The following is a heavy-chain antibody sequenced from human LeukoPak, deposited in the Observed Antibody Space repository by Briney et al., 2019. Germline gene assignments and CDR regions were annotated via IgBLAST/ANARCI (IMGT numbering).Heavy chain of an antibody. CDR2: INQDGSEK. Sequence: GGSLRLSCAASGFSCSSYWMTWVRQIPGKGLEWVANINQDGSEKYYVGSVRGRFTISRDNAKNSLYLQMNSLRVEDTALYYCGRANGIDVWGQGTTVIVSS. J-gene: IGHJ6*02. CDR3: GRANGIDV. CDR1: GFSCSSYW. V-gene: IGHV3-7*04.